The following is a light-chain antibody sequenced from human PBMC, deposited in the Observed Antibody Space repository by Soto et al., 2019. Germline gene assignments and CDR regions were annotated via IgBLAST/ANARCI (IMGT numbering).Light chain of an antibody. CDR1: QDISDH. CDR2: GAS. J-gene: IGKJ1*01. CDR3: LQNHNYPRT. Sequence: AIQMTQSPSSLSASVGDRVTTTCRASQDISDHVGWYRQTPGKAPKLLISGASRLQSGVPSRFSGSGSGAAFTLTITSLRHEDSATYYCLQNHNYPRTFGQETKVDIK. V-gene: IGKV1-6*01.